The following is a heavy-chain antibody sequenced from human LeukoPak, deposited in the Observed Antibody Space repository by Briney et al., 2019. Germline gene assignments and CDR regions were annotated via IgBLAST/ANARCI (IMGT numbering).Heavy chain of an antibody. Sequence: PSETLSLTCTVSGGSISGYYWSWIRQPPGKGLEWIGYIYYSGSGSTNYNPSLKSRVTISVDTSKNQFSLKLSSVTAADTAVYYCARSDTYCSGGSCPPNTFDASDIWGQGTMVTVSS. CDR2: IYYSGSGST. D-gene: IGHD2-15*01. CDR1: GGSISGYY. V-gene: IGHV4-59*08. J-gene: IGHJ3*02. CDR3: ARSDTYCSGGSCPPNTFDASDI.